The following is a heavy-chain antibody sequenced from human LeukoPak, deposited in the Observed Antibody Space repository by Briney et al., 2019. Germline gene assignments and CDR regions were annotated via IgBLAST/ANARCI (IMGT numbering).Heavy chain of an antibody. V-gene: IGHV3-23*01. J-gene: IGHJ4*02. D-gene: IGHD3-22*01. CDR3: TYYDPSGYYYPH. CDR1: GFTFSSYG. Sequence: PGGSLRLSCAASGFTFSSYGMSWVRQAPGKGLEWVSAISGSGGSTYYADSVKGRFTISRDDSTNTAYLQMNSLKTEDTALYYCTYYDPSGYYYPHWGQGTLVTVSS. CDR2: ISGSGGST.